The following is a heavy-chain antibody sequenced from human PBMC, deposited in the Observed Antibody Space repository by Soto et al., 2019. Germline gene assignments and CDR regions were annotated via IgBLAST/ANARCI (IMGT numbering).Heavy chain of an antibody. V-gene: IGHV3-21*01. Sequence: GSLRLSCAASGFTFSSYSMNWVRQAPGKGLEWVSSISSSSSYIYYADSVKGRFTISRDNAKNSLYLQMNSLRAEDTAVYYCARYYDFWSDYYYYGMDVWGQGTTVTVSS. D-gene: IGHD3-3*01. J-gene: IGHJ6*02. CDR1: GFTFSSYS. CDR3: ARYYDFWSDYYYYGMDV. CDR2: ISSSSSYI.